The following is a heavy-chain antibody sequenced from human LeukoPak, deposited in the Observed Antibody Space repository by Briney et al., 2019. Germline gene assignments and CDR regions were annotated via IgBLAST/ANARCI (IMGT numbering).Heavy chain of an antibody. CDR1: GGSISSSNW. D-gene: IGHD6-13*01. V-gene: IGHV4-4*02. J-gene: IGHJ4*02. CDR3: ACLATPWFYSSSSDDY. CDR2: IYHSGST. Sequence: PSETLSLTCAVSGGSISSSNWWSWVRQPPGKGLEWIGEIYHSGSTNYNPSLKSRVTISVDKSKNQFSLKLSSVTAADTAVYYCACLATPWFYSSSSDDYWGQGTLVTVSS.